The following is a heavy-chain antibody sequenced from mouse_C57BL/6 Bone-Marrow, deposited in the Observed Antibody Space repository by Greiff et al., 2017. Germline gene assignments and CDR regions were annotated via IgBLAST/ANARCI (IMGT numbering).Heavy chain of an antibody. J-gene: IGHJ1*03. Sequence: VQLQQSGAELARPGASVKLSCKASGYTFTSYGISWVKQRTGQGLEWIGEIYPRSGNTYYNEKFKGKATLSADKSSSTAYMELRSLTSEYSAVYFCARARSYGGSYGRYFDVWGTGTTVTVSS. CDR2: IYPRSGNT. CDR3: ARARSYGGSYGRYFDV. CDR1: GYTFTSYG. V-gene: IGHV1-81*01. D-gene: IGHD1-1*01.